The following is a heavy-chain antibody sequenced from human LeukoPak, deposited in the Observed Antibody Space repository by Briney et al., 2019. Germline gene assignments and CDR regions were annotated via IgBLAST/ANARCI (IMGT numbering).Heavy chain of an antibody. J-gene: IGHJ4*02. CDR1: GFIFSSYW. CDR3: ARDGARGYYDSSGYIHY. CDR2: INSDGSST. V-gene: IGHV3-74*01. D-gene: IGHD3-22*01. Sequence: GGSLRLSCAASGFIFSSYWMHWVRQAPGKGLVWVSRINSDGSSTSYADSVKGRFTISRDNAKNTLYLQMNSLRAEDTAVYYCARDGARGYYDSSGYIHYWGQGTLVTVSS.